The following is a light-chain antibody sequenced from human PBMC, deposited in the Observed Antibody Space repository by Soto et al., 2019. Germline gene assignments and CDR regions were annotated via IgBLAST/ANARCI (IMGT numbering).Light chain of an antibody. Sequence: DIQMTQSPSTLSASAGDRVTITCRASQSISIWLAWYQQKPGKAPKLLINDASSLESGVPSRFSGSGSGKEFTLTISSLQPDDFATYYCQQFNSFPITFGQGTRLEIK. CDR3: QQFNSFPIT. V-gene: IGKV1-5*01. J-gene: IGKJ5*01. CDR1: QSISIW. CDR2: DAS.